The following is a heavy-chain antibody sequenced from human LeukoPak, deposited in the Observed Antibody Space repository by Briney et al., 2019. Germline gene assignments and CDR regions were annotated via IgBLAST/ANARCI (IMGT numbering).Heavy chain of an antibody. CDR3: ARGHMLGYCTNGVCYNYYYYGMDV. J-gene: IGHJ6*02. V-gene: IGHV3-30-3*01. D-gene: IGHD2-8*01. Sequence: PGGSLRLSCAASGFTFSSYAMHWVRQAPGKGLEWVAVISYDGSNKYYADSVKGRFTISRDNSKNTLYLQMNSLRAEDTAVYYCARGHMLGYCTNGVCYNYYYYGMDVWGQGTTVTVSS. CDR2: ISYDGSNK. CDR1: GFTFSSYA.